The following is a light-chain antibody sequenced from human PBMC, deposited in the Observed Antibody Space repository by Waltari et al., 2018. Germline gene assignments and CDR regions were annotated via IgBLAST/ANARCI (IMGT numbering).Light chain of an antibody. Sequence: DIQLTQSPSFVSASVGDRVTITCRARQGINNQFDWYQQRPGKAPNLLIYNTATLQSGVPSRFSGSGSGTEFSLTISSLQPEDSATYYCQQFHSYPLTFGQGTKVEIK. J-gene: IGKJ1*01. CDR2: NTA. CDR3: QQFHSYPLT. CDR1: QGINNQ. V-gene: IGKV1-9*01.